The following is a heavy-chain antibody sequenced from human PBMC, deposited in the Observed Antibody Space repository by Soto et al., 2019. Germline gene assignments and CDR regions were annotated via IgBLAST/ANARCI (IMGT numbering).Heavy chain of an antibody. V-gene: IGHV3-30*18. Sequence: QVQLVESGGGVVQPGRSLRLSCAGSGFTFSYYGLHWVRQAPGKGLEWVAVISYDGSHKYYADSVKGRFTISRDNSNNMLYLQMDILRAEDTAVYYCANDGAPRYSGLNSCHPSGAYWGQGTLVNVSS. CDR3: ANDGAPRYSGLNSCHPSGAY. J-gene: IGHJ4*02. D-gene: IGHD5-12*01. CDR1: GFTFSYYG. CDR2: ISYDGSHK.